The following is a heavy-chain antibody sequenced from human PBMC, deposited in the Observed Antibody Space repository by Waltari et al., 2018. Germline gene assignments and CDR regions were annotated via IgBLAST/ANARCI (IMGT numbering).Heavy chain of an antibody. CDR1: GYSISSGYY. Sequence: QERLLESGPGLVKPSETLSLTCIVSGYSISSGYYWGWIRQPPGKGLEWIGGILHRGGTYPNPSLSSRVTISVDTSKNQFSLRLSSVTAADTAVYYCARGPVFGAFDIWGQGTMVTVSS. J-gene: IGHJ3*02. CDR2: ILHRGGT. V-gene: IGHV4-38-2*02. CDR3: ARGPVFGAFDI. D-gene: IGHD3-10*01.